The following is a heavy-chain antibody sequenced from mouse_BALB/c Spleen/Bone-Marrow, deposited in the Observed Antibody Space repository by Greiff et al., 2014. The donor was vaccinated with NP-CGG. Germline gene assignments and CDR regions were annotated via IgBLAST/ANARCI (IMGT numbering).Heavy chain of an antibody. D-gene: IGHD3-3*01. CDR3: AGDGAY. V-gene: IGHV14-3*02. CDR2: IDPANGNT. Sequence: EVQVVESGAELVKPEASVKLSCTASGFNIKDTYMHWVKQRPEQGLEWIGRIDPANGNTKYDPKFQGKATITADTSSNTAYLQLSSLTSEDTAVYYCAGDGAYWGQGTLATVSA. J-gene: IGHJ3*01. CDR1: GFNIKDTY.